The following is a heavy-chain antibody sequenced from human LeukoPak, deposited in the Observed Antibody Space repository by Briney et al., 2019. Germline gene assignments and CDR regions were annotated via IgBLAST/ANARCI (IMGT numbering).Heavy chain of an antibody. D-gene: IGHD3-22*01. J-gene: IGHJ5*02. V-gene: IGHV3-30-3*01. CDR1: GFTFSSYA. CDR3: ARDSDYYDSSGYYL. Sequence: GGSLRLSCAASGFTFSSYAMHWVRQAPGKGLEWVAVISYDGSNKYYADSVKGRFTISRDNSKNTLYLQMNSLRAEDTAVYYCARDSDYYDSSGYYLWGQGTLVTVSS. CDR2: ISYDGSNK.